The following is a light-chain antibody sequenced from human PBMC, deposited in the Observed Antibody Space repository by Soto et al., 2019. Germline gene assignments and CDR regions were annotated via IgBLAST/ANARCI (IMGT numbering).Light chain of an antibody. V-gene: IGKV3-20*01. Sequence: EIVLTQSPGTLSLSPGERATLSCRASQSVSSSYLAWYQQKPGQAPRLLIYGASSRATRIPDRFSGSGSGTDFTLTISRLEAEDFAVYYCQQDGSSPGGTFGQGTKVEIK. CDR1: QSVSSSY. J-gene: IGKJ1*01. CDR3: QQDGSSPGGT. CDR2: GAS.